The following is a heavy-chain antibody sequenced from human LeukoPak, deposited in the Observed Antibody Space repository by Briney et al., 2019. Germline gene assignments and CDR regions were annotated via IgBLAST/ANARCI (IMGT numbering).Heavy chain of an antibody. CDR3: ARDRPHNDGWYEGRDY. D-gene: IGHD6-19*01. V-gene: IGHV1-2*02. CDR1: GYTFTGYY. J-gene: IGHJ4*02. Sequence: ASVKVSCKASGYTFTGYYMNWVRQAPGQGVEWMGWVNPNSGETNYAQTFQGRVTMTRDTSISTVYMDLSRLTYDDTAVYYCARDRPHNDGWYEGRDYWGQGTLVTVSS. CDR2: VNPNSGET.